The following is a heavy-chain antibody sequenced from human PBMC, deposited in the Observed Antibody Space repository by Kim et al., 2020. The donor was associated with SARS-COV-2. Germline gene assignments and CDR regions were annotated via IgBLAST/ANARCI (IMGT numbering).Heavy chain of an antibody. CDR2: INVGSGNT. Sequence: ASVKVSCKASGYTFSSFPMQWVRQAPGQRLEWMGWINVGSGNTKYSQKLQNRVTITRDTSASTAYMELSSLRSEDTSVYYCARSPPNWNAEDYYYYMDVWGKGTTVTVSS. CDR3: ARSPPNWNAEDYYYYMDV. CDR1: GYTFSSFP. D-gene: IGHD1-20*01. V-gene: IGHV1-3*01. J-gene: IGHJ6*03.